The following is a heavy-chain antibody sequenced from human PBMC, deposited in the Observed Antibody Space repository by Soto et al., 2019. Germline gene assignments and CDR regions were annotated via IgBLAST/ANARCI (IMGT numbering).Heavy chain of an antibody. CDR2: MYSSGSA. Sequence: SETLSLTCSVSGGSISGYYWSWIRQPPGKGLEWIGYMYSSGSANYNPSLESRVTISLDTSKTQFSLKMSSVTATDPAVYYCARYTHYDHCMDVWGRGTTVTVSS. CDR3: ARYTHYDHCMDV. D-gene: IGHD2-2*02. V-gene: IGHV4-59*08. CDR1: GGSISGYY. J-gene: IGHJ6*03.